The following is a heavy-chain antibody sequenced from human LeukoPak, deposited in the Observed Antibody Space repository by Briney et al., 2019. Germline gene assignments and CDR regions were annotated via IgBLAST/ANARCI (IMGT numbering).Heavy chain of an antibody. Sequence: GGSLRLSCAASGFTFSSYGMHWVRQAPGKGLEWVAVIWNDGSNKYYADSVKGRFTISRDNSKDTLYLQMNSLRVEDTAVYYCARAVGPFDYWGQGTLVTVSS. V-gene: IGHV3-33*08. CDR3: ARAVGPFDY. CDR1: GFTFSSYG. CDR2: IWNDGSNK. D-gene: IGHD3-16*01. J-gene: IGHJ4*02.